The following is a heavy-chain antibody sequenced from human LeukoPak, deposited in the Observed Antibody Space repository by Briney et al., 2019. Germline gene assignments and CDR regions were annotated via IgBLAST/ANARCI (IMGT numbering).Heavy chain of an antibody. D-gene: IGHD6-19*01. CDR2: IYYSGST. V-gene: IGHV4-59*08. CDR3: ARHGGGYSSGWHEF. CDR1: GGSISSYY. J-gene: IGHJ4*02. Sequence: KSSETLSLTCTVSGGSISSYYWSWIRQPPGKGLEWIGYIYYSGSTNYNPSLKSRVTISVDTSKNQFSLKLSSVTAADTAVYYCARHGGGYSSGWHEFWGQGTLVTVSS.